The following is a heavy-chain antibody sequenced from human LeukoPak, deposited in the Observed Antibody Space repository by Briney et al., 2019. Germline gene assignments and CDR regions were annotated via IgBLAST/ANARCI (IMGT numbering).Heavy chain of an antibody. CDR1: GYTFTDYY. CDR3: ARAGELDPIRPGY. V-gene: IGHV1-69-2*01. Sequence: ASVKVSCKVSGYTFTDYYMHWVQQAPGKGLEWMGLVDPEDGETIYAEKFQGRVTITADTSTDTAYMELSSLRSEDTAVYYCARAGELDPIRPGYWGQGTLVTVSS. D-gene: IGHD3-16*01. J-gene: IGHJ4*02. CDR2: VDPEDGET.